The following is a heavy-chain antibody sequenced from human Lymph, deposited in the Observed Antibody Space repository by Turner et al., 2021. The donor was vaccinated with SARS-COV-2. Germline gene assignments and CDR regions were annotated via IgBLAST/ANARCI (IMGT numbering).Heavy chain of an antibody. CDR1: GIIVSRNY. CDR3: ARDLGTYGMDV. Sequence: ELQLVETGGGLLQPGGSLRLFCAASGIIVSRNYMNWVRQAPGKGMEWVSVIYSGGTTYYADSVKGRITISRDNSKNTLYLQMNSLRVEDTAVYYCARDLGTYGMDVWGQGTTVTVSS. D-gene: IGHD6-13*01. J-gene: IGHJ6*02. V-gene: IGHV3-53*02. CDR2: IYSGGTT.